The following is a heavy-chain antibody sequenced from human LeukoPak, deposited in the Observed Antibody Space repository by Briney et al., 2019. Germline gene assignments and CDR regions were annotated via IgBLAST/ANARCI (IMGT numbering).Heavy chain of an antibody. CDR3: ARGTLAYCGGDCYSDAFDI. D-gene: IGHD2-21*02. J-gene: IGHJ3*02. Sequence: PSQTLSLTCAVSGGSISSGGYSWSWIRQPPGKGLEWIGYIYHSGSTCYNPSLKSRVTISVDRSKNQFSLKLSSVTAADTAVYYCARGTLAYCGGDCYSDAFDIWGQGTMLTVSS. V-gene: IGHV4-30-2*01. CDR2: IYHSGST. CDR1: GGSISSGGYS.